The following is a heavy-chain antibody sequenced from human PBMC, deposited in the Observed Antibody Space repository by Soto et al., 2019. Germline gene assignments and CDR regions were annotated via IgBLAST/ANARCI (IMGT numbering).Heavy chain of an antibody. CDR1: GFTFSTYA. V-gene: IGHV3-23*01. CDR3: AKTQSNALDL. J-gene: IGHJ3*01. CDR2: ISDRGDKT. Sequence: EVQLLESGGGLGQPGGSLRLSCKASGFTFSTYAMSWVRQAPGEGLEWVSGISDRGDKTYYVDSVKGRFTISRDNSKNTLFLQLNSLRADDTAVYYCAKTQSNALDLWGQGTMVTVSS.